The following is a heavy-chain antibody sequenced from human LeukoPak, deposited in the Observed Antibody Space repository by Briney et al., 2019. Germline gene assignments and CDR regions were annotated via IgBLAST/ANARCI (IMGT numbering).Heavy chain of an antibody. Sequence: ASVKVSCKASGYTFTGYYMHWVRQAPGQGLEWMGWINPNSGGTNYAQKFQGRVTMTRDTSISTAYMELSRLRSDDTAVYYCARDHSYGWSNVRVDNWFDPWGQGTLVTVSS. V-gene: IGHV1-2*02. J-gene: IGHJ5*02. D-gene: IGHD5-18*01. CDR2: INPNSGGT. CDR1: GYTFTGYY. CDR3: ARDHSYGWSNVRVDNWFDP.